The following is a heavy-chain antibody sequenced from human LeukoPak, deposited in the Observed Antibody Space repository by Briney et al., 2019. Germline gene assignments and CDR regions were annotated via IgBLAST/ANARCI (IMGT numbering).Heavy chain of an antibody. V-gene: IGHV3-23*01. D-gene: IGHD5-24*01. Sequence: GGSLTLSCAASGFNINDAAMTWVRQAPGKGLEWVSLIASSGRNTYYTDSVSGRFTISKDNSKKTLSLQMNSLTVEDTAIYYCAKDIQLSAWGLGTMVTVSS. J-gene: IGHJ3*01. CDR3: AKDIQLSA. CDR2: IASSGRNT. CDR1: GFNINDAA.